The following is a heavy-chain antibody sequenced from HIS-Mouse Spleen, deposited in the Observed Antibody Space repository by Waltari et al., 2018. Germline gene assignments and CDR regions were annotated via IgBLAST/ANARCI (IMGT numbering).Heavy chain of an antibody. V-gene: IGHV1-69*10. Sequence: GIIPILGIANYAQKFQGRVTITADKSTSTAYMELSSLRSEDTAVYYCARDRGLELHAEYFQHWGQGTLVTVSS. D-gene: IGHD1-7*01. CDR2: IIPILGIA. CDR3: ARDRGLELHAEYFQH. J-gene: IGHJ1*01.